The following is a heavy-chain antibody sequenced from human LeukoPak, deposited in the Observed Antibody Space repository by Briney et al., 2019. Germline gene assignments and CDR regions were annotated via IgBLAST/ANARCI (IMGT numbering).Heavy chain of an antibody. CDR1: GGSISSYY. D-gene: IGHD2-2*01. J-gene: IGHJ5*02. V-gene: IGHV4-59*01. CDR2: IYYSGST. Sequence: SETLSLTCTVSGGSISSYYWSWIRQPPGKGLEWIGYIYYSGSTNYNPSLKSRVTISVDTSKNQFSLRLSSVTAADTAVYYCARVYCSSTSCYNNWFDPWGQGTLVTVSS. CDR3: ARVYCSSTSCYNNWFDP.